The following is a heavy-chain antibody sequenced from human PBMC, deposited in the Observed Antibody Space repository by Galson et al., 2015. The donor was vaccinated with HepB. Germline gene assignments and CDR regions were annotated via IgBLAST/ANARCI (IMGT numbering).Heavy chain of an antibody. D-gene: IGHD6-19*01. V-gene: IGHV3-11*05. Sequence: SLRLSCAASGFTFSDYYMSWIRQAPGKGLEWVSYISSSSSYTNYADSVKGRFTISRDNAKNSLYLQMNSLRAEDTAVYYCARDSEAVAGTVDYWGQGTLVTVSS. CDR2: ISSSSSYT. CDR1: GFTFSDYY. CDR3: ARDSEAVAGTVDY. J-gene: IGHJ4*02.